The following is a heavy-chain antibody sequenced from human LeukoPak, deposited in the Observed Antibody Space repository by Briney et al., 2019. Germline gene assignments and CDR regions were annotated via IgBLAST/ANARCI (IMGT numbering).Heavy chain of an antibody. V-gene: IGHV3-21*01. D-gene: IGHD3-9*01. Sequence: GGSLRLSCAASGFSFSSYWMSWVRQAPGKGLEWVSSITASSTAIYSADSVKGRFTISRDNAKNFLYLQMNSLRAEDTAVYYCARTYYDILTGYNPYFDYWGQGILVTVSS. CDR1: GFSFSSYW. CDR3: ARTYYDILTGYNPYFDY. CDR2: ITASSTAI. J-gene: IGHJ4*02.